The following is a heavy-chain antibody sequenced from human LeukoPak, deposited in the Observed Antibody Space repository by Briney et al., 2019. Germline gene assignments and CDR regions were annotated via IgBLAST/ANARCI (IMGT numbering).Heavy chain of an antibody. Sequence: PGGSLRLSCAASRFTFSSYAMSWVRQAPGKGLEWVSAVGGSGGSTYYADSVKGRFTISRDNSKNTLYLQMSSLRAEDTAVYYCARDFLHLGGWGQGTMVTVSS. V-gene: IGHV3-23*01. CDR1: RFTFSSYA. J-gene: IGHJ3*01. D-gene: IGHD3-16*01. CDR2: VGGSGGST. CDR3: ARDFLHLGG.